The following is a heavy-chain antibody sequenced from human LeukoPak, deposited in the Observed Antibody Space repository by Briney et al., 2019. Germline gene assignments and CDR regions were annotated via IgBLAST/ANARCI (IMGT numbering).Heavy chain of an antibody. V-gene: IGHV4-34*01. D-gene: IGHD4-17*01. Sequence: SETLSLTCAVYGGSFSGYYWSWIRQPPGKGLEWIGEINHSGSTNYNPSLKSRVTISVDTYKNQFSLKLSSVTAADTAVYYCARTKSYGDQYYFDYWGQGTLVTVSS. CDR3: ARTKSYGDQYYFDY. CDR2: INHSGST. J-gene: IGHJ4*02. CDR1: GGSFSGYY.